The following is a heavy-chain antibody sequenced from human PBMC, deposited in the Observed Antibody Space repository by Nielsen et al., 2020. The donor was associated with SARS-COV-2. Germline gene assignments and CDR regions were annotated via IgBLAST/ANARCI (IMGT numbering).Heavy chain of an antibody. CDR2: INPNSGGT. Sequence: ASVKVSCKASGYTFTGYYMHWVRQAPGQGLEWMGRINPNSGGTNYAQKFQGRVTMTRDTSISTAYMELSSLRSEDTAVYYCARGQGYSQFDYWGQGTLVTVSS. CDR1: GYTFTGYY. J-gene: IGHJ4*02. CDR3: ARGQGYSQFDY. D-gene: IGHD5-24*01. V-gene: IGHV1-2*06.